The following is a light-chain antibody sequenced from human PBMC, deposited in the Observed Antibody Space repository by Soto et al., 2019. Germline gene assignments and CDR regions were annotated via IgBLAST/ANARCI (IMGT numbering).Light chain of an antibody. CDR1: QSVSSN. J-gene: IGKJ1*01. CDR2: DAS. V-gene: IGKV3D-15*01. Sequence: EIVMTQSPATLSLSPGERATLSCRASQSVSSNLAWYQKKPGQAPRLLIYDASTRATGIPARFSGSGSGTELTLSISSLQSEDFAVYYCQQYNNWPPWSFGQGTKVDIK. CDR3: QQYNNWPPWS.